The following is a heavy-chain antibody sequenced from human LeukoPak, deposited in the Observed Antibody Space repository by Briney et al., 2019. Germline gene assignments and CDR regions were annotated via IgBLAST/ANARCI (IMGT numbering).Heavy chain of an antibody. V-gene: IGHV3-20*04. J-gene: IGHJ5*02. Sequence: GGSLRLSCAASGFTFDDYGMSWVRQAPGKGLEWVSGINWNGGSSGYADSVKGRFTMSRDNAKNSLYLQMNSLRAEDTAVYYCAKALVTTVTFNWFDPWGQGTLVTVSS. CDR2: INWNGGSS. CDR3: AKALVTTVTFNWFDP. D-gene: IGHD4-17*01. CDR1: GFTFDDYG.